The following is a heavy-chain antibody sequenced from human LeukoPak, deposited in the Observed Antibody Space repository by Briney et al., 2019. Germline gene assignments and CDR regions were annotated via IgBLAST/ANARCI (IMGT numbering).Heavy chain of an antibody. Sequence: SETLSLTCTVPGGSISSSSYYWGWIRQPPGKGLEWIGSFYYSGSTYYNPSLKSRVTISLDTSKNQFSLRLSSVTAADTALYYCARLGGTYYGDFDSWGQGTLVTVSS. J-gene: IGHJ4*02. D-gene: IGHD1-26*01. CDR2: FYYSGST. CDR3: ARLGGTYYGDFDS. V-gene: IGHV4-39*01. CDR1: GGSISSSSYY.